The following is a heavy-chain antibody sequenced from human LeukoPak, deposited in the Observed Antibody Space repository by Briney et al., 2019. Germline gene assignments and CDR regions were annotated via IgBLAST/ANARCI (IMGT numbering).Heavy chain of an antibody. J-gene: IGHJ4*02. CDR3: AKLLRLTTGIDY. CDR1: GFTFSSYA. V-gene: IGHV3-23*01. CDR2: ISGSGGST. Sequence: GGSLRLSCAASGFTFSSYATSWVRQAPGKGLEWVSAISGSGGSTYYADSVKGRFTISRDNSKNTLYLQMNSLRAEDTAVYYCAKLLRLTTGIDYWGQGTLVTVSS. D-gene: IGHD4-17*01.